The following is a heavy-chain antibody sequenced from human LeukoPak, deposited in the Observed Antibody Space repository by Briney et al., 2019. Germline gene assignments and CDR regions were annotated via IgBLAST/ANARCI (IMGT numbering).Heavy chain of an antibody. CDR3: ARGSWSSGSDGDY. CDR1: GYTFTSYD. D-gene: IGHD1-26*01. Sequence: ASVKVSCKASGYTFTSYDINWVRQATGQGLEWMGRMNPNSGNTGYAQKFQGRVTMTRNTSISTAYMELSSLRSEDTAVYYCARGSWSSGSDGDYWGQGTLVTVSS. V-gene: IGHV1-8*01. J-gene: IGHJ4*02. CDR2: MNPNSGNT.